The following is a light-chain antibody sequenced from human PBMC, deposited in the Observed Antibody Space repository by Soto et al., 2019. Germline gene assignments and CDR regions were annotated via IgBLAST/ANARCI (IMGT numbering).Light chain of an antibody. Sequence: DIQMTQSPSSLSASVGDRVTITCRASQGISTYLNWYQQKPGKALKLLIYAASSLQSGVPSRFSGSGSETDFTLTISSLQPEDFATYSCQHSTTWTFGQGTKVDIK. CDR3: QHSTTWT. J-gene: IGKJ1*01. V-gene: IGKV1-39*01. CDR2: AAS. CDR1: QGISTY.